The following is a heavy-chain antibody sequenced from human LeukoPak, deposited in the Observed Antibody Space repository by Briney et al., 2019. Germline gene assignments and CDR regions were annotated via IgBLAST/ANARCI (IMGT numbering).Heavy chain of an antibody. CDR3: ASLDILTGSAFDI. J-gene: IGHJ3*02. D-gene: IGHD3-9*01. V-gene: IGHV4-34*01. CDR1: GGSFSGYY. CDR2: INHSGST. Sequence: SETLSLTCAVYGGSFSGYYWSWIRQPPGKGLEWIGEINHSGSTNYNPSLKSRVTISVDTSKNQFSLKLSSVTAADTAVYYCASLDILTGSAFDIWGQGTMVTVSS.